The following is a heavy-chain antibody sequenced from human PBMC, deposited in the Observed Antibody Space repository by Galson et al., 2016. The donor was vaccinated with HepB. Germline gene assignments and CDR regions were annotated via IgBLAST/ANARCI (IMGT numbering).Heavy chain of an antibody. CDR2: ISGSGVGT. V-gene: IGHV3-23*01. D-gene: IGHD3-22*01. CDR3: TMISWSTSSGFGF. Sequence: SLRLSCAASGFTFSSYWMHWVRQAPGKGLEWVSAISGSGVGTYYADSVKGRFTISRDNSRNTVYVQINSLRAEDTAIYYCTMISWSTSSGFGFWGQGTRVTVSS. CDR1: GFTFSSYW. J-gene: IGHJ4*02.